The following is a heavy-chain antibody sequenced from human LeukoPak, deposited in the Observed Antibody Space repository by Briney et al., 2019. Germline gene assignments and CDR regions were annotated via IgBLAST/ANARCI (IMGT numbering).Heavy chain of an antibody. V-gene: IGHV4-38-2*02. Sequence: SETLSLTCTVSGYSISSGYYWGWIRQPPGKGLEWIGSIYHTGTTDHNPSLKSRVTISIDTSKNQFSLNLKSVSAADTAVYYCTRDDFGIKTDWEDYYYMDVWGKGTTVTVSS. J-gene: IGHJ6*03. CDR1: GYSISSGYY. CDR3: TRDDFGIKTDWEDYYYMDV. CDR2: IYHTGTT. D-gene: IGHD3-3*01.